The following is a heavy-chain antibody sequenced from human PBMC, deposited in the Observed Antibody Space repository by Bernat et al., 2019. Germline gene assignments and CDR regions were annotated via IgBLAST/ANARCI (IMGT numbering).Heavy chain of an antibody. CDR3: ARDVDTAMEYYFDY. CDR2: IKQDGSEK. V-gene: IGHV3-7*03. Sequence: EVQLVESGGGLVQPGGSLRLSCAASGFTFSSYWMSWVRQAPGKGLEWVANIKQDGSEKYDVDSVKGRFTISRDNAKNSLYLQMNSLRAEDTAVYYCARDVDTAMEYYFDYWGQGTLVTVSS. CDR1: GFTFSSYW. D-gene: IGHD5-18*01. J-gene: IGHJ4*02.